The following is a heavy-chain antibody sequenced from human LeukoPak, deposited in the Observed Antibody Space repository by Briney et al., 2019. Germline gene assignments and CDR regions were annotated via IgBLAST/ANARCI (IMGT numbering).Heavy chain of an antibody. CDR1: GFTFSSYA. D-gene: IGHD6-6*01. Sequence: GGSLRLSCAASGFTFSSYAMSWVRQAPGKGLEWVSAISGSGGSTYYADSVKGRFTISRVNSKNTLYLQMNSLRADVTAVYYCAKDSEYSSSSGENWFDPWGQGTLVTVSS. CDR2: ISGSGGST. J-gene: IGHJ5*02. V-gene: IGHV3-23*01. CDR3: AKDSEYSSSSGENWFDP.